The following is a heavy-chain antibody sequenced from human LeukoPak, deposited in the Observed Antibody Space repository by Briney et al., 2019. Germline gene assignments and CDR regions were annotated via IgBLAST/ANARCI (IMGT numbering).Heavy chain of an antibody. CDR1: GLTFNNNA. CDR2: TSGSSSRS. CDR3: AKTGYYFDCSDYYRPDAFDI. D-gene: IGHD3-22*01. V-gene: IGHV3-23*01. Sequence: GGWLRLSCAASGLTFNNNAMRWVRQAPGKGLEWVLATSGSSSRSYYAESVKGRFTITRDNANSTLYVPLTSLRAEDTAVYYRAKTGYYFDCSDYYRPDAFDIWGQGTMVAVSS. J-gene: IGHJ3*02.